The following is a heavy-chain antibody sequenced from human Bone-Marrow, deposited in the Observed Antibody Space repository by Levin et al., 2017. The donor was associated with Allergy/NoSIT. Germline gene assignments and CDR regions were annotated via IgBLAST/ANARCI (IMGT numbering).Heavy chain of an antibody. V-gene: IGHV1-18*01. CDR3: ARDAGGSRGYFDY. J-gene: IGHJ4*02. Sequence: TQKFQGRVTMTIDTSTRTVYMELGSLTSDDTAVYYCARDAGGSRGYFDYWGQGTLVTVSS. D-gene: IGHD6-13*01.